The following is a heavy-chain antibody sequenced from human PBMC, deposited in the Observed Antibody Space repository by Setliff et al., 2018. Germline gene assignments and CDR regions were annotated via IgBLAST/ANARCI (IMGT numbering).Heavy chain of an antibody. Sequence: ASVKVSCKASGHTFTTYDFNWVRQATGQGLEWMGWMNPNSGNTGYAQKFQGRVTITRNTSISTAYMELSSLRSEDTAVYYCARDTRDKYDTSGYYLSLDSWGQGTLVTVSS. CDR2: MNPNSGNT. V-gene: IGHV1-8*03. CDR3: ARDTRDKYDTSGYYLSLDS. CDR1: GHTFTTYD. J-gene: IGHJ4*02. D-gene: IGHD3-22*01.